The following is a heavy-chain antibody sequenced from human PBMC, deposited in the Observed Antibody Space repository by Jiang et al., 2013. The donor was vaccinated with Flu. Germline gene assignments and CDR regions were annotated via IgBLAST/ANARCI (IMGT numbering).Heavy chain of an antibody. CDR3: ARDLQAYYYGSGXGVDRYYYGMDV. Sequence: VQLVESGAEVKKPGASVKVSCKASGYTFTSYGISWVRQAPGQGLEWMGWISAYNGNTNYAQKLQGRVTMTTDTSTSTAYMELRSLRSDDTAVYYCARDLQAYYYGSGXGVDRYYYGMDVWGQGTTVTVSS. CDR2: ISAYNGNT. D-gene: IGHD3-10*01. J-gene: IGHJ6*02. V-gene: IGHV1-18*01. CDR1: GYTFTSYG.